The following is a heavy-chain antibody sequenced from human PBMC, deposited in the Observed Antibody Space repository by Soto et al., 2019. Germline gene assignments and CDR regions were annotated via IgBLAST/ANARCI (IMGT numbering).Heavy chain of an antibody. V-gene: IGHV4-34*01. CDR1: GGSFSGYY. CDR2: INHSGST. Sequence: PSETLSLTCAVYGGSFSGYYWSWIRQPPGKGLEWIGEINHSGSTNYNPSLKSRVTISVDTSKNQFSLKLSSVTAADTAVYYCARGIAAASWAYYYYGMDVWGQGTTVTVSS. J-gene: IGHJ6*02. D-gene: IGHD6-13*01. CDR3: ARGIAAASWAYYYYGMDV.